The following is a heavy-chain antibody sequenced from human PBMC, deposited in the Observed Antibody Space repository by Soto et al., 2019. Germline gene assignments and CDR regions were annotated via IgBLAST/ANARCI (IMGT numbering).Heavy chain of an antibody. CDR1: GGTFSNYA. CDR2: IIPIFGTT. V-gene: IGHV1-69*15. J-gene: IGHJ5*02. Sequence: QVQLVHSGAELKKPGSSVKVSCKASGGTFSNYAITWVRQAPGQGLEWLGRIIPIFGTTDYAQKFQGRVTITAEEATTTAYMDLSSLRSDDKAVYYCAKDGCREGYFGYCFDPWGQGTLVTGSS. CDR3: AKDGCREGYFGYCFDP. D-gene: IGHD5-12*01.